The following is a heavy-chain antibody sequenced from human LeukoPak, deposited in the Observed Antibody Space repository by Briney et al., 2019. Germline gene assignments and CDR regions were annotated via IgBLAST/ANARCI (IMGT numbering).Heavy chain of an antibody. J-gene: IGHJ4*02. CDR1: GNSISTNNYY. D-gene: IGHD6-13*01. V-gene: IGHV4-39*07. Sequence: SETLSLTCTVSGNSISTNNYYWGWIRQPPGKGLEWIGSIYYSGSTYYNLSLKNRVTMSVDTSRNQFSLRLSSVTAADTAVYYCARSRGRRSSSWYDYWGQGTLVTVSS. CDR3: ARSRGRRSSSWYDY. CDR2: IYYSGST.